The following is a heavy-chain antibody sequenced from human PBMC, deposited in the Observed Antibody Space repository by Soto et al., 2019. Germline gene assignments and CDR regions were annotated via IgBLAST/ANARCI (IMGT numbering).Heavy chain of an antibody. CDR1: GGSTSSYY. Sequence: PSETLSLTCTVSGGSTSSYYWSWIRQPPGKGLEWIGYIYYSGSTNYNPSLKSRVTISVDTSKNQFSLKLSSVAAADTAVYYCARDRLWFGAQSGNWFDPWGQGTLVTVSS. D-gene: IGHD3-10*01. V-gene: IGHV4-59*01. CDR2: IYYSGST. J-gene: IGHJ5*02. CDR3: ARDRLWFGAQSGNWFDP.